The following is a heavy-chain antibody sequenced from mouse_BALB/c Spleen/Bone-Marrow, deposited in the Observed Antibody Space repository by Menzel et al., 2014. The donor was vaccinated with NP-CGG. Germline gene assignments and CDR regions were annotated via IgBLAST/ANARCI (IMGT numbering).Heavy chain of an antibody. V-gene: IGHV5-6-3*01. D-gene: IGHD1-1*01. CDR1: GFTFSSYG. Sequence: EVMLVESGGGLVQPGGSLKLSCVASGFTFSSYGMSWVRQTPDKRLELVATINNNGGSTYYPDSVKGQFTISRDNAKSTLYLQMSSLKSEDTAMYYCARVYGLYFDVWGAGTTVTVSS. J-gene: IGHJ1*01. CDR2: INNNGGST. CDR3: ARVYGLYFDV.